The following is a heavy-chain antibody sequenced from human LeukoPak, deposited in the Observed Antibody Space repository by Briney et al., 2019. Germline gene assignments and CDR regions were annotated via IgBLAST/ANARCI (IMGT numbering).Heavy chain of an antibody. CDR2: IYPGDSDT. CDR3: ARQYCTSTTCYHREFDF. D-gene: IGHD2-2*01. J-gene: IGHJ4*02. Sequence: GESLKISCKGSGYTFTSYWIGWVRQMPGKGLECMGIIYPGDSDTRYSPSFQGLVTISADKSISTAYLQWSSLKASDTSIYYCARQYCTSTTCYHREFDFWGQGTLVTVSS. CDR1: GYTFTSYW. V-gene: IGHV5-51*01.